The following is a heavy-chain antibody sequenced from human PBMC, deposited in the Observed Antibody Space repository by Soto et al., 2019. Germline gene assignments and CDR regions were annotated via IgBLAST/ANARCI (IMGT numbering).Heavy chain of an antibody. V-gene: IGHV4-34*01. CDR1: GGSFSGFY. J-gene: IGHJ1*01. Sequence: SETLSLTCAVYGGSFSGFYWSWIRQTPGKGLEWVGEINDSGTINYNPSLKNRVTISIDTSKNQFSLKLSSVTAADTAVYSCARGVRRRKLFSYCAQRALVPVSS. CDR3: ARGVRRRKLFSY. D-gene: IGHD3-3*02. CDR2: INDSGTI.